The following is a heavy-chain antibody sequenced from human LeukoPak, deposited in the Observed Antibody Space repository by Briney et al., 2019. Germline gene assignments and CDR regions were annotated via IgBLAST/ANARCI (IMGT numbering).Heavy chain of an antibody. D-gene: IGHD6-13*01. CDR3: AREFSPGVGSSWYHNWFDP. CDR1: GYSISSGYY. J-gene: IGHJ5*02. CDR2: TYHSGST. V-gene: IGHV4-38-2*02. Sequence: SETLSLTCTVSGYSISSGYYWGWIRQPPGKGLEWIGSTYHSGSTYYNPSLKSRVTISVDTSKNQFSLKLSSVTAADTAVYYCAREFSPGVGSSWYHNWFDPWGQGTLVTVSS.